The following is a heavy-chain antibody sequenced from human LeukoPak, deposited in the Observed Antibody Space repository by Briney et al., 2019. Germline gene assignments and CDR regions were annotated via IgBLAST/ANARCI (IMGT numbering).Heavy chain of an antibody. V-gene: IGHV5-51*01. CDR1: GYSFTSYW. D-gene: IGHD3-22*01. Sequence: GESLKISCKGSGYSFTSYWIGWVRQMPGKGLEWMGIIYPGDSDTRYSPSFQGQVTISADKSISTAYLQWSSLKASDTAMYYCARTTGDSGYSIPSYYFDYWGQGTLVTVSS. CDR3: ARTTGDSGYSIPSYYFDY. J-gene: IGHJ4*02. CDR2: IYPGDSDT.